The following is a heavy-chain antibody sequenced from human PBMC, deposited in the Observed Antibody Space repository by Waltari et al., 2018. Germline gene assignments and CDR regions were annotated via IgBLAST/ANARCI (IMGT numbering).Heavy chain of an antibody. D-gene: IGHD1-1*01. CDR2: ISSSSSYI. J-gene: IGHJ4*02. CDR3: ARDNDLPLIWHYFDY. CDR1: GFTFSSYS. V-gene: IGHV3-21*01. Sequence: EVQLVESGGGLVKPGGSLRLSCAASGFTFSSYSMNWVRQAPGKGLEWFSSISSSSSYIYYADSLKGRFTISRDNAKNSLYLQMNSLRAEDTAVYYCARDNDLPLIWHYFDYWGQGTLVTVSS.